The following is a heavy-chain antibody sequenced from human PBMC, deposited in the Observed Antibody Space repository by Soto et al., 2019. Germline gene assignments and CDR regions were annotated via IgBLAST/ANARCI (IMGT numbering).Heavy chain of an antibody. CDR2: VSATAGTT. CDR1: GCTFSNYA. CDR3: AKDRLAGNFDY. Sequence: GGSLRLSCAASGCTFSNYAMSWVRQAPGKGLEWVSLVSATAGTTYYTDSVKGRFTISRDNSKNTLYLQMNGLRVEDTAVYYCAKDRLAGNFDYWGQGTQVTVSS. V-gene: IGHV3-23*01. J-gene: IGHJ4*02.